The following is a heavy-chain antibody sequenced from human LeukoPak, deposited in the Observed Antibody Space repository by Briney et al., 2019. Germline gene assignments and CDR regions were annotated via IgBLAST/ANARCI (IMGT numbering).Heavy chain of an antibody. J-gene: IGHJ4*02. V-gene: IGHV3-30-3*01. D-gene: IGHD4-17*01. Sequence: GGSLRLSCAASGFSFSSYAMHWVRQAPGKGLEWVAVISYDGSNKYYADSVKGRFTISRDNSKNTLYLQMNSLRAEDTAVYYCARERYGVLGFDYWGQGTLVTVSS. CDR1: GFSFSSYA. CDR3: ARERYGVLGFDY. CDR2: ISYDGSNK.